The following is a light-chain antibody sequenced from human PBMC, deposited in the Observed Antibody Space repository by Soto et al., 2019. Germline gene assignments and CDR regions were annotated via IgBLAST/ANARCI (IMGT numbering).Light chain of an antibody. Sequence: SYELTQPPSVSVAPGKTARITCGGNNIGRKSVHWYQQKPGQAPVLVIYYDSDRPSGIPERFSGSNSGNTATLTISRVEAGDEADYYCQVWDSSSEPVVFGGGTKVTVL. CDR3: QVWDSSSEPVV. CDR1: NIGRKS. CDR2: YDS. J-gene: IGLJ2*01. V-gene: IGLV3-21*04.